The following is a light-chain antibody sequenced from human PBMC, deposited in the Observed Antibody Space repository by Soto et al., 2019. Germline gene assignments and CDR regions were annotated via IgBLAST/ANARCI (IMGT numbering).Light chain of an antibody. Sequence: DIQITQSPSTLSASVGDIVXIXFRASQSISSWLAWYQHKPGKAPKLLIYDASNLDSGVPSRFSGSGSGTEFSLTISNLQPDDCATYYCQQYENYWTFGQGTRLEIK. CDR3: QQYENYWT. CDR2: DAS. V-gene: IGKV1-5*01. J-gene: IGKJ5*01. CDR1: QSISSW.